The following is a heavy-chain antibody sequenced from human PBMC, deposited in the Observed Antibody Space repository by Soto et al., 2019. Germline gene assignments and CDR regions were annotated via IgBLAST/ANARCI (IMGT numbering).Heavy chain of an antibody. CDR3: ARVSGWGGWYPFDY. D-gene: IGHD6-19*01. CDR2: TYYRSKWYN. V-gene: IGHV6-1*01. J-gene: IGHJ4*02. CDR1: GDSVYGNSAA. Sequence: QTLSLTCAMSGDSVYGNSAAWNWIRQSPSRVLECLGRTYYRSKWYNDYAVSVKSRITINPDTSKNQFSLQLNSVTPDDTAVYYCARVSGWGGWYPFDYWGQGTRVTVSS.